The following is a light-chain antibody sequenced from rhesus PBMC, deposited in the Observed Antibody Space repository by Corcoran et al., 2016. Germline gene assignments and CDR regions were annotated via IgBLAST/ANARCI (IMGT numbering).Light chain of an antibody. CDR2: KAS. Sequence: DIQMTQSPSSLSASVGDTVTITCRASQGISSWLAWYQQKPGKAPKLLVYKASRLQSGVPSRFSGSGSGTDFTLTISILQSEDFATYYCQQYSSRPFTFGPGTKLDIK. V-gene: IGKV1-22*01. CDR3: QQYSSRPFT. J-gene: IGKJ3*01. CDR1: QGISSW.